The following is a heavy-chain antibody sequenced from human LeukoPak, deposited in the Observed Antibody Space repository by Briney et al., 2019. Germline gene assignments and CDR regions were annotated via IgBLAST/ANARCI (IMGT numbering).Heavy chain of an antibody. CDR3: ARLTGYSSESWFDP. CDR1: GGSISSYY. D-gene: IGHD3-9*01. Sequence: SETLSLTCTVSGGSISSYYWSWIRQPPGKGLEWIGYIYYSGSTNYNPSLKSRVTISVDTPKNQFSLKLRSVTAADTAVYYCARLTGYSSESWFDPWGQGTLVTVSS. V-gene: IGHV4-59*01. CDR2: IYYSGST. J-gene: IGHJ5*02.